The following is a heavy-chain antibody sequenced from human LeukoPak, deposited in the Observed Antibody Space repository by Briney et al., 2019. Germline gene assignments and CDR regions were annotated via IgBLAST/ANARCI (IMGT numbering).Heavy chain of an antibody. Sequence: SETLSLTCTVSGGSISSGDYYWSWIRQPPGKGLEWIGYIYHSGSTYYNPSLKSRVTISVDTSKNQFSLKLSSVTAADTAVYYCARSYYDYVWGSYRYVSPHFDYWGQGTLVTVSS. J-gene: IGHJ4*02. CDR1: GGSISSGDYY. V-gene: IGHV4-30-4*08. D-gene: IGHD3-16*02. CDR2: IYHSGST. CDR3: ARSYYDYVWGSYRYVSPHFDY.